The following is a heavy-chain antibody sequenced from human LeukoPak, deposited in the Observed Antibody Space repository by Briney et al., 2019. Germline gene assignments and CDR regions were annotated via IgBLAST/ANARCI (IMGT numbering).Heavy chain of an antibody. Sequence: GGSLRLSCAASGFTFSSHSMSWVRQAPGKELEWVANVKEDGSEKNYVDSVKGRFTISRDNAISSLYLQMNSLRAEDTAVYFCARLLHYESSGYRPVDCWGQGTLVTVSS. V-gene: IGHV3-7*01. CDR3: ARLLHYESSGYRPVDC. D-gene: IGHD3-22*01. CDR1: GFTFSSHS. CDR2: VKEDGSEK. J-gene: IGHJ4*02.